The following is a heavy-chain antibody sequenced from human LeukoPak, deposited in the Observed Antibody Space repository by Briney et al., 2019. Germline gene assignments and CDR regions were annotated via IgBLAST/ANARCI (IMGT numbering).Heavy chain of an antibody. CDR3: AKDGSYGSGSYYFGEVDY. D-gene: IGHD3-10*01. Sequence: PGGSLRLSCTASGFTFGDYAMTWVRQAPGKGLEWVSSISTSSSYIYYADSVKGRLTISRDNSKNTLYLQMNSLRAEDTAVYYCAKDGSYGSGSYYFGEVDYWGQGTLVTVSS. V-gene: IGHV3-21*04. J-gene: IGHJ4*02. CDR1: GFTFGDYA. CDR2: ISTSSSYI.